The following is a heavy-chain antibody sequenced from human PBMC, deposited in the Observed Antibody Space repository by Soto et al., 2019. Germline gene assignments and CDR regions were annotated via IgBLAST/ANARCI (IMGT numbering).Heavy chain of an antibody. D-gene: IGHD6-13*01. V-gene: IGHV3-23*01. CDR3: AKAVIAAAVRYNWFDP. CDR1: GFTFTSYA. CDR2: ISCSGNST. J-gene: IGHJ5*02. Sequence: GGSLRLSCAASGFTFTSYAMHWVRRVPGKGLEWVSSISCSGNSTYYADSVEGRFTISRDNSKNTLYLQMNSLRAEDTAVYYCAKAVIAAAVRYNWFDPWGQGTLVTVSS.